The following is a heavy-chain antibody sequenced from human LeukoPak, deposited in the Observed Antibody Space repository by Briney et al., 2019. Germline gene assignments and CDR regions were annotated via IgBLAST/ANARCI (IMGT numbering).Heavy chain of an antibody. J-gene: IGHJ3*02. D-gene: IGHD1-7*01. CDR1: GDSISGFY. CDR3: ARDSLTGTTGGGAFNI. Sequence: SETLSLTCTVSGDSISGFYWTWIRQPPGKGLEWIGYIFYGGRTNYNPALKSRVTISMDTSRSQFSLRLTSVTAADTALYYCARDSLTGTTGGGAFNIWSQGTMVTVSS. CDR2: IFYGGRT. V-gene: IGHV4-59*13.